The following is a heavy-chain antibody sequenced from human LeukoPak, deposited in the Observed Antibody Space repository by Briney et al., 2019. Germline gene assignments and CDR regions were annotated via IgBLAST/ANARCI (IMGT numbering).Heavy chain of an antibody. V-gene: IGHV1-18*01. CDR2: ISAYNGNT. CDR3: VVVSGKYYFDY. CDR1: GYTFTSYD. J-gene: IGHJ4*02. Sequence: GASVKVSCKASGYTFTSYDINWVRQATGQGLEWMGWISAYNGNTNYAQKLQGRVTMTTDTSTSTAYMELRSLRSDDTAVYYCVVVSGKYYFDYWGQGTLVTVSS. D-gene: IGHD2-21*01.